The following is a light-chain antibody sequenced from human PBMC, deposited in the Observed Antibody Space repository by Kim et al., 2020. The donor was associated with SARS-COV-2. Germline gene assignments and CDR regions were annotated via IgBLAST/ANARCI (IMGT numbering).Light chain of an antibody. Sequence: DIVMIQSPDSLAVSLGERATINCKYSQTVLYSSNNKNYLAWYQQKPGQPPKLLIYWASTRESGVPDRFSGSGSGTDFTLTISSLQAEDVAVYYCQQYYSTPYTFGQGTKLEI. CDR3: QQYYSTPYT. J-gene: IGKJ2*01. V-gene: IGKV4-1*01. CDR1: QTVLYSSNNKNY. CDR2: WAS.